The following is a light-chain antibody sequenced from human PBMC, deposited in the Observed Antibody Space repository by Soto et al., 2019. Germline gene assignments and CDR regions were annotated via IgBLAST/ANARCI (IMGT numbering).Light chain of an antibody. Sequence: DIVMAQSPLSLSVTPGEGACISCMSSSRLLHKNGYNYVDWYMQKPGKSPQLXIYLGSNRASGVPERFSGSGSDTYFTLEISRVEADDVAVYYCMQPLENFRTFGQGTKVDIK. CDR2: LGS. CDR1: SRLLHKNGYNY. J-gene: IGKJ1*01. CDR3: MQPLENFRT. V-gene: IGKV2-28*01.